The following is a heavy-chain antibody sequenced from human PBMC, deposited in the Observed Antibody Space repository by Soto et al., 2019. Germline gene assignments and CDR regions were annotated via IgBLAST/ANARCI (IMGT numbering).Heavy chain of an antibody. CDR1: GGTFSSYA. J-gene: IGHJ6*02. V-gene: IGHV1-69*13. D-gene: IGHD2-2*01. Sequence: SVKVSCKASGGTFSSYAISWVRQAPGQGLEWMGGIIPIFGTANYAQKFQGRVTITADESTSTAYMELSSLRSEDTAVYYCASNVRTIVVVPLYYYGMDVWGQGTTVTVSS. CDR2: IIPIFGTA. CDR3: ASNVRTIVVVPLYYYGMDV.